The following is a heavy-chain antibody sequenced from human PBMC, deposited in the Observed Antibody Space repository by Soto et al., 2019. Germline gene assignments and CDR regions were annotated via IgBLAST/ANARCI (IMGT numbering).Heavy chain of an antibody. V-gene: IGHV3-23*01. J-gene: IGHJ6*02. CDR1: GITFGTYT. CDR2: ISGSGGST. D-gene: IGHD6-19*01. CDR3: ATVVAGPNYYNGMDG. Sequence: GGSLRLSCASSGITFGTYTRRWFRQAAGKGLEWVSSISGSGGSTYYADSVRGRFTISRDNSKNTLYLQMNSLRAEDTAVYYCATVVAGPNYYNGMDGWGQGNTVTVSS.